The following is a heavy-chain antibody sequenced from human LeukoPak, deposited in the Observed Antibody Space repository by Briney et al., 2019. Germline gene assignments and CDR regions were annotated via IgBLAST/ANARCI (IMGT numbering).Heavy chain of an antibody. J-gene: IGHJ6*03. CDR3: ASIAAAGTMGYYYYYMDV. CDR1: GGSFSGYY. D-gene: IGHD6-13*01. V-gene: IGHV4-59*08. CDR2: VYYSGST. Sequence: SETLSLTCAVYGGSFSGYYWSWIRRPPGKGLEWIGYVYYSGSTNYNPALKSRVTISVDTSKNQFSLKLSSVTAADTAVYYCASIAAAGTMGYYYYYMDVWGKGTTVTISS.